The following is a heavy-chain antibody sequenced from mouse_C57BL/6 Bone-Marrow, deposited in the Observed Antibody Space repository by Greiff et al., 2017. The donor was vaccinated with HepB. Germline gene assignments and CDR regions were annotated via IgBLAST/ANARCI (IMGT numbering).Heavy chain of an antibody. CDR3: ARQGVRGYFDV. CDR2: INSDGGST. Sequence: EVKLQESGGGLVQPGESLKLSCESNEYEFPSHDMSWVRKTPEKRLALVAAINSDGGSTYYPDTMERRFIISRDNTKKTLYLQMSSLRSEDTALYYCARQGVRGYFDVWGTGTTVTVSS. V-gene: IGHV5-2*01. D-gene: IGHD2-14*01. J-gene: IGHJ1*03. CDR1: EYEFPSHD.